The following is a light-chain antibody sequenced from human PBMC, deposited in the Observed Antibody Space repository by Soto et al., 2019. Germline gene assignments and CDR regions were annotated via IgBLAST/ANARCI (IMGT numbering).Light chain of an antibody. Sequence: QSALTHPASVSGSPGQTITSSCTGTSSDVGGYNAVSWYQHHPGKAPKLIIYEVTHRPSGVSDRFSASKSGNTASLTISGLQADDEADYYCNSFRVSHLYVFGTGTKVTVL. CDR1: SSDVGGYNA. CDR3: NSFRVSHLYV. CDR2: EVT. V-gene: IGLV2-14*01. J-gene: IGLJ1*01.